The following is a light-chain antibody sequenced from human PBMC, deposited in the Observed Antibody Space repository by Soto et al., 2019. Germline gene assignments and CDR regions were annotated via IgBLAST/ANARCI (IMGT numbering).Light chain of an antibody. J-gene: IGKJ1*01. CDR3: QQYGT. V-gene: IGKV1-9*01. Sequence: IQLTQSPSSLSASVGDRVTITCRASQGISSYLAWYQQKPGKAPKLLIYDASTLASGVPSRFSGSGSGPEFTLTISNLQPDDFATYYCQQYGTFGQGTKVDIK. CDR1: QGISSY. CDR2: DAS.